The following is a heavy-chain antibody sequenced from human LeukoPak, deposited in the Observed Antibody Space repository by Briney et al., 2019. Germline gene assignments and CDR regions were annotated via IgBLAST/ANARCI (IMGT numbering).Heavy chain of an antibody. Sequence: ASVKVSCKASGGTFSSYGISWVRQAPGQGLEWMGRIIPMLGIANYAQKFQGRVTITADKSTSTAYMELSSLRSEDTAVYYCARGLISDYYGMDVWGQGTTVTVSS. CDR2: IIPMLGIA. CDR3: ARGLISDYYGMDV. V-gene: IGHV1-69*04. D-gene: IGHD2-21*01. CDR1: GGTFSSYG. J-gene: IGHJ6*02.